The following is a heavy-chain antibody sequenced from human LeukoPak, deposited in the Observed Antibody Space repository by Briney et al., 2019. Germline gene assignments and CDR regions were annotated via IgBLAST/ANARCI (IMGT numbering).Heavy chain of an antibody. D-gene: IGHD3-16*01. CDR2: ISGSGGST. J-gene: IGHJ4*02. V-gene: IGHV3-23*01. CDR3: AKGYYDYVWGSYYFDY. CDR1: GFTFSSYA. Sequence: GGSLRLXCAASGFTFSSYAMSWVRQAPGKVLEWVSAISGSGGSTYYADSVKGRFTISRDNSKNTLYLQVNSLRAEDTAVYYCAKGYYDYVWGSYYFDYWGQGILVTVSS.